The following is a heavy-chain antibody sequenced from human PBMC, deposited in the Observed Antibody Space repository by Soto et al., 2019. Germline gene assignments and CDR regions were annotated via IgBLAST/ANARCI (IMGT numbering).Heavy chain of an antibody. CDR1: GGTFSSYA. D-gene: IGHD6-19*01. Sequence: QVPLVQSGAEVKKPGSSVKVSCKAPGGTFSSYAITWVRQAPGQGLEWMGGIIPILGTANYAQKFQGRVTITPDESTSTASIGLSSLRSEDTAVYYCGRGMGLRAVAGSVFDYWGQGTVVTVSS. CDR3: GRGMGLRAVAGSVFDY. J-gene: IGHJ4*02. V-gene: IGHV1-69*01. CDR2: IIPILGTA.